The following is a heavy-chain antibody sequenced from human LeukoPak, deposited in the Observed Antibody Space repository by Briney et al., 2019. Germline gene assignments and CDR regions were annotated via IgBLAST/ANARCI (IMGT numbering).Heavy chain of an antibody. V-gene: IGHV3-74*01. D-gene: IGHD6-19*01. J-gene: IGHJ4*02. CDR1: GFTFSDFW. CDR2: INSGGTVT. CDR3: TRVLYSSGWYGDHY. Sequence: GGSLRLSCAASGFTFSDFWMHWVRQAPGKGLVWVSRINSGGTVTNYADSVKGRLTISRDNAKNTLYLQMNSLRAEDTAVYYCTRVLYSSGWYGDHYWGQGTLVTVSS.